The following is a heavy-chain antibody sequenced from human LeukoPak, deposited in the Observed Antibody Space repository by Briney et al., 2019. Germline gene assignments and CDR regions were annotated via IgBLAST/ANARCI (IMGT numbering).Heavy chain of an antibody. D-gene: IGHD3-16*01. V-gene: IGHV3-33*01. Sequence: GGSLRLFRAASGVLFSSLVMLWARPPPGKALEWVADQWYDRRNQQYAPSVKSRFTISKDNSKHTLYLHMNSLRAEHTAMYYCTRDLGGGMISLPPDYYAMDVWGEGATVTVSS. CDR3: TRDLGGGMISLPPDYYAMDV. CDR1: GVLFSSLV. J-gene: IGHJ6*04. CDR2: QWYDRRNQ.